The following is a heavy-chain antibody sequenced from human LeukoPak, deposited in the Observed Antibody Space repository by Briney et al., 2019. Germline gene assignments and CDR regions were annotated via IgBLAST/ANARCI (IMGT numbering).Heavy chain of an antibody. CDR1: GGTFSSYA. CDR2: IIPIFGTA. J-gene: IGHJ4*02. CDR3: ARSRARGDFDY. Sequence: ASVQVSCKASGGTFSSYAISWVRQAPGQGLEWMGGIIPIFGTANYAQKFQGRVTITADKSTSTAYMELSSLRSEDTAVYYCARSRARGDFDYWGQGTLVTVSS. V-gene: IGHV1-69*06. D-gene: IGHD3-10*01.